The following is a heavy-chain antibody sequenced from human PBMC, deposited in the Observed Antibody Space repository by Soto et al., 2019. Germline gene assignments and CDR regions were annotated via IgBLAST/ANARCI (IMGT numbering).Heavy chain of an antibody. CDR1: GYSFTSYG. Sequence: QVQLVQAGAEVKKPGASVKVSCKASGYSFTSYGISWVRQSPGQGLEGMGWISAYNGNTKYAQKLQGRVTMTTDTSTSTAYMELRSLRSDDTAVSYCARDLAVALIDYWGQGTLVTVAS. V-gene: IGHV1-18*01. CDR2: ISAYNGNT. D-gene: IGHD6-19*01. J-gene: IGHJ4*02. CDR3: ARDLAVALIDY.